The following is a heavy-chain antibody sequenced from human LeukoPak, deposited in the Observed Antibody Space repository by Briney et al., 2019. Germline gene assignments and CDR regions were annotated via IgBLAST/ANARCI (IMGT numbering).Heavy chain of an antibody. J-gene: IGHJ6*02. CDR3: ARLGNGWLVRNYYYYGMDV. CDR1: GYTFTSYA. D-gene: IGHD6-19*01. CDR2: INAGNGNT. Sequence: ASVKVSCKASGYTFTSYAMHWVRQAPGQRLEWMGWINAGNGNTKYSQKFQGRVTIARDTSASTAYMELSSLRSEDTAVYYCARLGNGWLVRNYYYYGMDVWGQGTTVTVSS. V-gene: IGHV1-3*01.